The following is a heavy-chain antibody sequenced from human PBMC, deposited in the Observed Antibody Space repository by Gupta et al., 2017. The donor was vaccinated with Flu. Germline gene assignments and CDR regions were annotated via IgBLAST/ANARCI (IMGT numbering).Heavy chain of an antibody. Sequence: QVQLQESGPGLVKPSETLSLTCTVSAGSISTSYWNWIRQPPGKGLQWIGYIYYSGSTNYNPSLKSRVTISVDTSKNQFSLKLSSVTAADTAVYYCARDSAYGYGVGFDPWGQGTLVTVSS. J-gene: IGHJ5*02. CDR3: ARDSAYGYGVGFDP. V-gene: IGHV4-59*01. CDR2: IYYSGST. D-gene: IGHD5-12*01. CDR1: AGSISTSY.